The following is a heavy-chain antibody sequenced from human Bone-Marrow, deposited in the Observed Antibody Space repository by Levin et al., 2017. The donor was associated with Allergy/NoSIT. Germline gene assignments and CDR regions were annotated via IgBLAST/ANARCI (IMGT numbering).Heavy chain of an antibody. CDR1: GFTLSSFA. J-gene: IGHJ1*01. CDR2: ISGSGGSS. CDR3: ARDQQLALSEYFTH. Sequence: GGSLRLSCKVSGFTLSSFAMSWVRQGPGKGLEWISSISGSGGSSFYADSVRGRFSISRDSSKNTLFLQMNNVRVEDTAVYYCARDQQLALSEYFTHWRQGTPVNVS. D-gene: IGHD6-6*01. V-gene: IGHV3-23*01.